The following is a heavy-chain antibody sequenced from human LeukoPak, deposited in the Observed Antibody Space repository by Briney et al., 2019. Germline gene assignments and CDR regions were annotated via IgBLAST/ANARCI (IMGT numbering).Heavy chain of an antibody. J-gene: IGHJ4*02. CDR1: GFTFSSYA. V-gene: IGHV3-30-3*01. D-gene: IGHD3-3*01. Sequence: GGSLRLSCAASGFTFSSYAMHWVRQAPGKGLEWVAVISYDRSNKYYADSVKGRFTISRDNSKNTLYLQMNSLRAEDTAVYYCARDEAIFRGLDYWGQGTLVTVSS. CDR3: ARDEAIFRGLDY. CDR2: ISYDRSNK.